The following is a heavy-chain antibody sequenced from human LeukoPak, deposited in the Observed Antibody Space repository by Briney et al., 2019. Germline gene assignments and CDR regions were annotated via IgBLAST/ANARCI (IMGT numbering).Heavy chain of an antibody. V-gene: IGHV5-51*01. Sequence: GESLKIPCKDSGYSYTTYWIGWVRQMPGKGLEWIGIINPGDSDTKYSPSLHGQVTMSADKSISTAYLQWSSLKASDTAMYYCARLPYYDILTGYSYFVYWGQGTLVTVSS. J-gene: IGHJ4*02. D-gene: IGHD3-9*01. CDR2: INPGDSDT. CDR1: GYSYTTYW. CDR3: ARLPYYDILTGYSYFVY.